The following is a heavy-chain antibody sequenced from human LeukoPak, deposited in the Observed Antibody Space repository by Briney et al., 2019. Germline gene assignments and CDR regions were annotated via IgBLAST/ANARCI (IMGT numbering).Heavy chain of an antibody. V-gene: IGHV4-34*01. J-gene: IGHJ4*02. CDR2: INHSGST. D-gene: IGHD1-26*01. CDR1: GGSFSGYY. Sequence: SETLSLTCAVYGGSFSGYYWSWIRQPPGKGLEWIGEINHSGSTNYNPSLKSRVTISVDTSKNQFSLKLSSVTAADTAAYYCARGGGSYYYFDYWGQGTLVTVSS. CDR3: ARGGGSYYYFDY.